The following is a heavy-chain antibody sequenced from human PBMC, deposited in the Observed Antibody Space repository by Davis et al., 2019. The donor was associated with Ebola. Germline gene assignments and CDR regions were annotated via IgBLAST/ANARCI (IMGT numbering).Heavy chain of an antibody. CDR3: ARSPTHFWKGYPDFDL. V-gene: IGHV4-39*01. J-gene: IGHJ4*01. D-gene: IGHD3-3*02. Sequence: PSETLSLTCSASGGSISSTSYYWGRVRQSPGQGLDWTGSLYYTATNFYNPSLKSSLSISGDTSKNQFSLHLTSVTAADTAVYYCARSPTHFWKGYPDFDLWGQGTLVTVSS. CDR2: LYYTATN. CDR1: GGSISSTSYY.